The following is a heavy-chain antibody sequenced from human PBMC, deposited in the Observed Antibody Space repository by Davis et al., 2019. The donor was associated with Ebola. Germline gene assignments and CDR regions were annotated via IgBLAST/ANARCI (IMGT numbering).Heavy chain of an antibody. CDR2: VSNDGSKG. D-gene: IGHD5-24*01. V-gene: IGHV3-30*04. CDR1: GFTFSNYA. Sequence: GGSLRLSCAASGFTFSNYAMHWVRQAPGKGLEWVARVSNDGSKGSYADSVKGRFTVSRDNSKNTLYLQMNSLRDEDTAVYYCARELMATIDYWGQGTLVTVSS. CDR3: ARELMATIDY. J-gene: IGHJ4*02.